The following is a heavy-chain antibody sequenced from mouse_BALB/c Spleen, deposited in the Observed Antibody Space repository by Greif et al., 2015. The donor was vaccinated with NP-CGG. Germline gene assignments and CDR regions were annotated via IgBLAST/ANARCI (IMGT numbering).Heavy chain of an antibody. CDR2: INPDSSTI. J-gene: IGHJ1*01. D-gene: IGHD1-1*02. CDR1: GFDFSRYW. Sequence: DVMLVESGGGLVQPGGSLKLSCAASGFDFSRYWMSWVRQAPGKGLEWIGEINPDSSTIHYTPSLKDKFIISRDNAKKTLFLQMSKVRSEDTGLYYCARRDYYGRYVDVWGAGTTVTVSS. V-gene: IGHV4-1*02. CDR3: ARRDYYGRYVDV.